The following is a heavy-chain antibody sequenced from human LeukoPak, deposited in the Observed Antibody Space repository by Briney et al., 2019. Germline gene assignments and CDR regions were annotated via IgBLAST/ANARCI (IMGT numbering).Heavy chain of an antibody. D-gene: IGHD3-22*01. CDR1: GYTFTSYG. V-gene: IGHV1-18*01. CDR3: ARTNVYYYDSSDYYPYFDY. J-gene: IGHJ4*02. CDR2: ISAYNGNT. Sequence: ASVKVSCKASGYTFTSYGISWVRQAPGQGLEWMGWISAYNGNTNYAQKLQGRVTMTTDTSTSTAYMELRSLRSDDTAVYYCARTNVYYYDSSDYYPYFDYWGQGTLVTVSS.